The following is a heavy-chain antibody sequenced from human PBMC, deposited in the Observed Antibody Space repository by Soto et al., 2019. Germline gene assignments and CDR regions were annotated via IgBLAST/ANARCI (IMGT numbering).Heavy chain of an antibody. CDR2: ISGSGGST. J-gene: IGHJ6*02. CDR3: AKLLDILTGYSLRYYYGMDV. V-gene: IGHV3-23*01. Sequence: GGFLRLSCAASGFTFSSYAMSWVRQAPGKGLEWVSAISGSGGSTYYADSVKGRFTISRDNSKNTLYLQMNSLRAEDTAVYYCAKLLDILTGYSLRYYYGMDVWGQGTTVTVSS. CDR1: GFTFSSYA. D-gene: IGHD3-9*01.